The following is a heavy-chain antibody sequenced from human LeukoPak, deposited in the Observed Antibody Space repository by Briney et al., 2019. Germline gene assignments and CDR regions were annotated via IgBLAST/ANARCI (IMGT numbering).Heavy chain of an antibody. CDR2: LYSGGST. Sequence: PGGPLRLSCAVSGFIVSDTYMSWVRQAPGKGLEWVSLLYSGGSTHYADSVKGRFTISRDKSKNMLSLQMNSLRAEDTAVYYCARGKSGIYTRPFDYWGQGTLVTVSS. V-gene: IGHV3-66*01. CDR3: ARGKSGIYTRPFDY. J-gene: IGHJ4*02. D-gene: IGHD1-26*01. CDR1: GFIVSDTY.